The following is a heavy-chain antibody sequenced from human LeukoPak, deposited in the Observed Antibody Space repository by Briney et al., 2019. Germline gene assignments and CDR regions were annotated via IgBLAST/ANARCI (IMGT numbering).Heavy chain of an antibody. CDR3: ARFPGWRAFDI. J-gene: IGHJ3*02. CDR1: GYAFTSYA. V-gene: IGHV1-3*01. D-gene: IGHD6-19*01. Sequence: PRASVKVSCKASGYAFTSYAMHWVRQAPGQRLEWMGWINAGNGNTKYSQKFQGRVTITRDTSASTAYMELSSLRSEDTAVYYCARFPGWRAFDIWGQGTMVTVSS. CDR2: INAGNGNT.